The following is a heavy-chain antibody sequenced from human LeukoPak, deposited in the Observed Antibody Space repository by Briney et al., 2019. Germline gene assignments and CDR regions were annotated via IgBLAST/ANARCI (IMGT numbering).Heavy chain of an antibody. CDR1: GFTFSSYS. Sequence: GGSLRLSCAASGFTFSSYSMNWVRQAPGKGLEWVSSISSSSSYIYYADSVKGRFTISRDNAKNSLYLQMNSLRAEDTAAYYCARDGYSSSWYLNWGQGTLVTVSS. V-gene: IGHV3-21*01. J-gene: IGHJ4*02. D-gene: IGHD6-13*01. CDR3: ARDGYSSSWYLN. CDR2: ISSSSSYI.